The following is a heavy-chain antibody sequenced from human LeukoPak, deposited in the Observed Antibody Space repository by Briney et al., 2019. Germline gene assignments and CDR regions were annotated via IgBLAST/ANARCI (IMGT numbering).Heavy chain of an antibody. J-gene: IGHJ4*02. CDR3: AKDLNWNYFNGNDDY. Sequence: QPGGSLRLSCAASGFTFSSYAMGWVRQAPGKGLEWVSAISGSGGSTYYADSVKGRFTISRDNSKNTLYLQMNSLRAEDTAVYYCAKDLNWNYFNGNDDYWGQGTLVTVSS. CDR1: GFTFSSYA. CDR2: ISGSGGST. V-gene: IGHV3-23*01. D-gene: IGHD1-7*01.